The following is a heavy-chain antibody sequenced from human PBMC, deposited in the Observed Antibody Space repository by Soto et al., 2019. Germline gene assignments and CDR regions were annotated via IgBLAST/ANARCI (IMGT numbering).Heavy chain of an antibody. CDR2: INSDGSST. CDR3: AGGGGSSSWYGGRDYYYGMDV. V-gene: IGHV3-74*01. D-gene: IGHD6-13*01. CDR1: GFTFSSYW. J-gene: IGHJ6*02. Sequence: GGSLRLSCAASGFTFSSYWMHWVRQAPGKGLVWVSRINSDGSSTSYADSVKGRFTISRDNAKNTLYLQMNSLRAEDTAVYYCAGGGGSSSWYGGRDYYYGMDVWGQGTTVTVSS.